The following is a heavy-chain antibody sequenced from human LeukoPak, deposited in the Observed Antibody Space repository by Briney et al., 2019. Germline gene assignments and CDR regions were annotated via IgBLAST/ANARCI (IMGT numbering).Heavy chain of an antibody. D-gene: IGHD2-8*01. Sequence: GGSLRLSCAASGFTFSTYWMSWVRQAPGKGLEWVAHIKQDGSEKYFVDSVKGRFTISRDNAKNSLYLQMNSLRAEDTAVYYCAGLYGFGFDPWGQGTLVIVSS. CDR3: AGLYGFGFDP. CDR2: IKQDGSEK. CDR1: GFTFSTYW. J-gene: IGHJ5*02. V-gene: IGHV3-7*01.